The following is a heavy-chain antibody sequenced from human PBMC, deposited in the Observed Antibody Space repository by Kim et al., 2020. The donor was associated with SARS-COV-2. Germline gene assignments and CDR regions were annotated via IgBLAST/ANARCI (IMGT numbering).Heavy chain of an antibody. CDR2: INPSGGST. D-gene: IGHD1-26*01. CDR3: AREQRQVGDYYYGMDV. CDR1: GYTFTSYY. V-gene: IGHV1-46*01. Sequence: ASVKVSCKASGYTFTSYYMHWVRQAPGQGLEWMGIINPSGGSTSYAQKFQGRVTMTRDTSTSTVYMELSSLRSEDTAVYYCAREQRQVGDYYYGMDVWGQGTTVTVSS. J-gene: IGHJ6*02.